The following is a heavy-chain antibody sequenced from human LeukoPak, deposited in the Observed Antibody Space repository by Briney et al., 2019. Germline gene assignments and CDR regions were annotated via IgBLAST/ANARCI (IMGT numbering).Heavy chain of an antibody. CDR3: ARGVYYDYVWGSYRPYYYYYYMDV. CDR1: GGSISSYY. V-gene: IGHV4-59*12. J-gene: IGHJ6*03. D-gene: IGHD3-16*02. CDR2: IHYSGST. Sequence: SETLSLTCTVSGGSISSYYWSWIRQPPGKGLQWIGYIHYSGSTNYNPSLKSRVTISVDTSKNQFSLKLSSVTAADTAVYHCARGVYYDYVWGSYRPYYYYYYMDVWGKGTTVTISS.